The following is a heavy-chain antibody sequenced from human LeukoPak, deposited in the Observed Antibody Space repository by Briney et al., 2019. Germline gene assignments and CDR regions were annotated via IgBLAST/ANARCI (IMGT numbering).Heavy chain of an antibody. CDR2: IYYSGST. D-gene: IGHD1-26*01. Sequence: SATLSLTCTVSGGSISSSSYFWGWIRQPPGKGLEWIGIIYYSGSTYYNPSLKSRVTISVDTSKNQFSLKLSSVTAADTAVYYCARTYIVGPTKDAFDIWGQGTMVTVSS. CDR1: GGSISSSSYF. V-gene: IGHV4-39*01. CDR3: ARTYIVGPTKDAFDI. J-gene: IGHJ3*02.